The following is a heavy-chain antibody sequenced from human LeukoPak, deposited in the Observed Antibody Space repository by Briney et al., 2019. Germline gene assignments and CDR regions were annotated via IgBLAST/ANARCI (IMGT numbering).Heavy chain of an antibody. CDR2: IDQDGSER. V-gene: IGHV3-7*01. J-gene: IGHJ6*02. D-gene: IGHD3-10*01. Sequence: EGSLRLSCAASGFPFSSYWMTWVRQAPGKGLEWVANIDQDGSERYYMDSVKGRFTISRDNARNSLYLQMSSLRAEDTAVYYCARDLVAASMVRGVIIHYYYGMDVWGQGTTVTVSS. CDR3: ARDLVAASMVRGVIIHYYYGMDV. CDR1: GFPFSSYW.